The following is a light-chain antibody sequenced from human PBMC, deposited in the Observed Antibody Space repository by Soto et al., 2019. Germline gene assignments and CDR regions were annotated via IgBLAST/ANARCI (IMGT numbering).Light chain of an antibody. V-gene: IGKV1-9*01. CDR1: QGISSY. CDR2: AAS. Sequence: IQLTQSPSSLSASVGDRVAITCRASQGISSYLAWYQQKPGKAPKLLIYAASTVQSGVPSRFSGSGSGTDFTLTISSLQPEDFATYYCQQLIPMYTFGQGTKLEIK. CDR3: QQLIPMYT. J-gene: IGKJ2*01.